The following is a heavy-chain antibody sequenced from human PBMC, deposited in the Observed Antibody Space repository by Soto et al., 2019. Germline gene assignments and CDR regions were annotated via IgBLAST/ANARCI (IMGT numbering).Heavy chain of an antibody. J-gene: IGHJ4*02. CDR1: GFTFSSYS. CDR3: ARDYYDSSGYLGY. V-gene: IGHV3-21*01. Sequence: GGSLRLSXAASGFTFSSYSMNWVRQAPGKGLEWVSSISSSSSYIYYADSVKGRFTISRDNAKNSLYLQMNSLRAEDTAVYYCARDYYDSSGYLGYWGQGTLVTVSS. CDR2: ISSSSSYI. D-gene: IGHD3-22*01.